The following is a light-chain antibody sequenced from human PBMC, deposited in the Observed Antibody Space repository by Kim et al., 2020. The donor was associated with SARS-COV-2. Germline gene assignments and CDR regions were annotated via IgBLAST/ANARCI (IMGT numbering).Light chain of an antibody. Sequence: LSPGERAPLSCRAIRSVGNQLAWFKQPPGQAPRLLIYDTSNRAPGVPARFSGSGSGTDFTLTISSLEAEDFAVYYCQQRANWPRTFGQGTRLEIK. V-gene: IGKV3-11*01. J-gene: IGKJ5*01. CDR1: RSVGNQ. CDR2: DTS. CDR3: QQRANWPRT.